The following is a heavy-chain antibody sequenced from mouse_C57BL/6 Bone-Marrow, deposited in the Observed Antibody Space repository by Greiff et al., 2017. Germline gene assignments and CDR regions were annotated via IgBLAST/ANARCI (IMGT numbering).Heavy chain of an antibody. CDR2: IDPENGDT. Sequence: EVQLQQSGAELVRPGASVKLSCTASGFNIKDDYMHWVKQRPEPGLEWIGWIDPENGDTEYASKFQGKATITADTSSNTAYLQLRSLTSEDTAVYYCTTRSLYDGFFDYWGQGTTLTVSS. V-gene: IGHV14-4*01. J-gene: IGHJ2*01. CDR3: TTRSLYDGFFDY. CDR1: GFNIKDDY. D-gene: IGHD2-3*01.